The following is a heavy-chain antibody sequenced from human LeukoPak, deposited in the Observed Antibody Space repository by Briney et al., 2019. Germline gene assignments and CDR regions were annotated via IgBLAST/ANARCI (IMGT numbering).Heavy chain of an antibody. CDR3: ARAGQGYCSGASCFLSLDY. Sequence: SETLSLTCTVSGGSISSYYWSWIRQPPGKGLEWIGYIYYRGDTNYNPSLKSRLTISVDKSKNQFSLKVNSVTAADTAVYYCARAGQGYCSGASCFLSLDYWGQGTLVTVSS. V-gene: IGHV4-59*12. D-gene: IGHD2-15*01. CDR1: GGSISSYY. CDR2: IYYRGDT. J-gene: IGHJ4*02.